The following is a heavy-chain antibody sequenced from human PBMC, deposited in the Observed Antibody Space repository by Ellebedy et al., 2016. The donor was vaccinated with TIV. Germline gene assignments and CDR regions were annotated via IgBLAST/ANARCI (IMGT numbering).Heavy chain of an antibody. Sequence: GESLKISCKASGYNFASYWIAWVRQMPGKGLEWMGIIHPPDSNTRCSPSFQGQVTISADKSISTAYLQWSSLKASDTAMYFCTRRADGYDYWGQGTLVTVSS. CDR3: TRRADGYDY. CDR1: GYNFASYW. D-gene: IGHD6-25*01. V-gene: IGHV5-51*01. J-gene: IGHJ4*02. CDR2: IHPPDSNT.